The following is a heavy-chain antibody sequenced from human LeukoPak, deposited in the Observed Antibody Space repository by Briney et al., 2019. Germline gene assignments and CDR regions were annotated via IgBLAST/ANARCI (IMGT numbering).Heavy chain of an antibody. CDR1: GGSISSGSYY. CDR2: IYTSGST. Sequence: PSQTLSLTCTVSGGSISSGSYYWSWIRQPAGKGLEWIGHIYTSGSTNYNPSLKSRVTMSVDTSKNQFSLKLSSVTAADTAVYYCASDYGDYPSSYWGQGTLVTVSS. CDR3: ASDYGDYPSSY. D-gene: IGHD4-17*01. V-gene: IGHV4-61*09. J-gene: IGHJ1*01.